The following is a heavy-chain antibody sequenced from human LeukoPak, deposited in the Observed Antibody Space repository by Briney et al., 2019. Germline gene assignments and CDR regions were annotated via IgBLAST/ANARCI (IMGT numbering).Heavy chain of an antibody. J-gene: IGHJ3*02. V-gene: IGHV1-18*01. CDR3: ARDAGVLRYFDRLSEDAFDI. CDR2: ISAYNGNT. CDR1: GYTFTSYG. D-gene: IGHD3-9*01. Sequence: ASVKVSCKASGYTFTSYGIIWVRQAPGQGLEWMGWISAYNGNTNYAQKLQGRVTMTTDTSTSTAYTELRSLRSDDTAVYYCARDAGVLRYFDRLSEDAFDIWGQGTMVTVSS.